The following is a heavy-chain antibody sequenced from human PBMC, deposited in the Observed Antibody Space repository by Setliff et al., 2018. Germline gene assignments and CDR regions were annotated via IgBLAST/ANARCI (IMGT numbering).Heavy chain of an antibody. Sequence: ASVKVSCKASGDTFSTYALSWVRQAPGQGLEWLGWISPYTGNTFYAPQFQDRVIMTTDTSTNTAYMELRSLRSDDTAVYYCLRLVRYCTKIACQATSGDEVWGLGTLVTVSS. CDR3: LRLVRYCTKIACQATSGDEV. V-gene: IGHV1-18*01. D-gene: IGHD2-8*01. J-gene: IGHJ4*02. CDR2: ISPYTGNT. CDR1: GDTFSTYA.